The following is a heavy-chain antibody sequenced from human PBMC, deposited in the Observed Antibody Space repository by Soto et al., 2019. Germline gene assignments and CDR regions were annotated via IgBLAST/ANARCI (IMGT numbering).Heavy chain of an antibody. Sequence: GESLKISCKGSGYSFTGYWISWVRQMPGKGLEWMGRIDPIDSHTTYSPSFQGHVTISTDKSINTAYLQWSSLKASDTAMYYCARRYCSSATCPRNYYGMDVWGQGTTVTVSS. CDR1: GYSFTGYW. D-gene: IGHD2-2*01. J-gene: IGHJ6*02. V-gene: IGHV5-10-1*01. CDR2: IDPIDSHT. CDR3: ARRYCSSATCPRNYYGMDV.